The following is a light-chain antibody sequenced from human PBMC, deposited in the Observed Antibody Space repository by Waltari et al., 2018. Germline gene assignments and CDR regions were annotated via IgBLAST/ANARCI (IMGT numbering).Light chain of an antibody. V-gene: IGKV3-15*01. J-gene: IGKJ5*01. CDR3: QQYNNWPFTIT. Sequence: IVMTQSPATLSVSPGASATPPCRASQSVSSNLAWYPQKPGQAPRLLIYGASTRATGIPARFSGSGSGTEFTLTISSLQSEDFAVYYCQQYNNWPFTITFGQGTRLEIK. CDR2: GAS. CDR1: QSVSSN.